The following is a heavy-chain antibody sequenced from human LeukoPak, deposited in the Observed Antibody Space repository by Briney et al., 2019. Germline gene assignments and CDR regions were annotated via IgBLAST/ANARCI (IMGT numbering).Heavy chain of an antibody. J-gene: IGHJ5*01. Sequence: SETLSLTCTVSGDSISNYLWNWIRQPPGKGLEWIGYTYYNGNTNSNPSLRGRVSMSVDTSKNQFSLKLTSMTAADTAIYYCARRIVGTGWGRENWLDSWGQGTLVTVSS. D-gene: IGHD3/OR15-3a*01. CDR3: ARRIVGTGWGRENWLDS. CDR1: GDSISNYL. V-gene: IGHV4-59*08. CDR2: TYYNGNT.